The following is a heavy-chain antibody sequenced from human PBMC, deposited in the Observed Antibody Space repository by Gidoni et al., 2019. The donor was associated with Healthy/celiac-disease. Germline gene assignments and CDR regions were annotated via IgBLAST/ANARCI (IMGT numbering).Heavy chain of an antibody. J-gene: IGHJ4*02. D-gene: IGHD3-22*01. CDR2: IYPGDSDT. CDR1: GYTFTNYW. CDR3: ARRPHSDSSGYSARRYFDY. Sequence: EVQLVQSGAEVKEPGESLKISCKGSGYTFTNYWIGWVRQLPGKGLEWMGIIYPGDSDTRYSPSFQGQVTISADKSITTAYLQWSSLKASDTAMYYCARRPHSDSSGYSARRYFDYWGQGTLVTVSS. V-gene: IGHV5-51*01.